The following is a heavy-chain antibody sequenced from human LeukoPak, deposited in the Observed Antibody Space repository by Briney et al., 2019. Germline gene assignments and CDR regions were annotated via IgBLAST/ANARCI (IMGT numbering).Heavy chain of an antibody. CDR3: ARVTGYMIEDYFDY. D-gene: IGHD3-22*01. J-gene: IGHJ4*02. Sequence: SETLSLTCTVSGGSISSYYWSWIRQPPGKGLERIGYIYYSGSTNHNPSLKSRVTISVETSKNQFSLKLSSVTAADTAVYYCARVTGYMIEDYFDYWGQGTLVTVSS. CDR1: GGSISSYY. V-gene: IGHV4-59*01. CDR2: IYYSGST.